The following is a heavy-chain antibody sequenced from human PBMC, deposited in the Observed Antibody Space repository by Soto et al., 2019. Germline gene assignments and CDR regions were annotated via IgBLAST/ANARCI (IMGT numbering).Heavy chain of an antibody. CDR2: IDPSDSYT. J-gene: IGHJ6*02. D-gene: IGHD3-22*01. Sequence: PXEFLKICDTCSGKSFTSCWISWVRQMPGKGLEWMGRIDPSDSYTNYSPSFQGHVTISADKSISTAYLQWSSLKASDTAMYYCARHWDYDSSGYYPKTKNGMDVWGQGTTVTV. CDR3: ARHWDYDSSGYYPKTKNGMDV. CDR1: GKSFTSCW. V-gene: IGHV5-10-1*01.